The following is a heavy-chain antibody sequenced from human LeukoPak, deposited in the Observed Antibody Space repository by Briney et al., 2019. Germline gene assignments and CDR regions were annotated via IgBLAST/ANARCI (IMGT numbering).Heavy chain of an antibody. CDR1: GFTVSSNY. Sequence: GGSLRLSCAASGFTVSSNYMNWVRQAPGKGLEWVSVIYSGSSTYYADSVKGRFTISRDKSKNTLYLQMNSLRAEDTAVYYCAKEEWGFGEFPLFMDVWGKGTTVTISS. V-gene: IGHV3-53*01. CDR3: AKEEWGFGEFPLFMDV. CDR2: IYSGSST. J-gene: IGHJ6*03. D-gene: IGHD3-10*01.